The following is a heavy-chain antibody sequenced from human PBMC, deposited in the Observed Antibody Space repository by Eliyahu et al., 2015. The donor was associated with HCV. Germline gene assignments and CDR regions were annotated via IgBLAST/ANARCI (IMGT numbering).Heavy chain of an antibody. CDR2: LPWDNDK. CDR1: GFSLSTSGVG. CDR3: AHSWVASLNFDY. J-gene: IGHJ4*02. Sequence: QITLKESGPTLVEPTQTLTLTYNFSGFSLSTSGVGVAWIRQPPGRALEWLALLPWDNDKRYSASLRSRLSITHDTSKSHVVLTLTDVDPADTATYYCAHSWVASLNFDYWGQGTLVTVSS. D-gene: IGHD2-15*01. V-gene: IGHV2-5*02.